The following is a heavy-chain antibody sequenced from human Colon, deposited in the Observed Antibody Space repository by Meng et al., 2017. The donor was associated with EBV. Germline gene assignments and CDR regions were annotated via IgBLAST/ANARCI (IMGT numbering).Heavy chain of an antibody. CDR3: ASSDYYGSGSYYP. Sequence: QVQLQESGPGLVTPSGTLSLTCAVSGGSISSNNWWSWVRQPPGKGLEWIGEIFHSGSTKHNPSLKSRVTMSMDKSKNQFSLRLSSVTAADTAVYYCASSDYYGSGSYYPWGQGTLVTVSS. V-gene: IGHV4-4*02. CDR1: GGSISSNNW. CDR2: IFHSGST. J-gene: IGHJ5*02. D-gene: IGHD3-10*01.